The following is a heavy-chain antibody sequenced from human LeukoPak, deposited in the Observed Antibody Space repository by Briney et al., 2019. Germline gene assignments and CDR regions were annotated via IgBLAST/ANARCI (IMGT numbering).Heavy chain of an antibody. D-gene: IGHD5-12*01. CDR2: IYNGANT. CDR1: GFTVSTMY. J-gene: IGHJ4*02. Sequence: GGSPRLSCAASGFTVSTMYMTWVRQTPGKGLEWVSVIYNGANTSYADSVRGRFTISRDTSKNTLYLQMNSLRAEDTAVYYCAGGRTWLVFDYWGQGTLVTASS. V-gene: IGHV3-53*01. CDR3: AGGRTWLVFDY.